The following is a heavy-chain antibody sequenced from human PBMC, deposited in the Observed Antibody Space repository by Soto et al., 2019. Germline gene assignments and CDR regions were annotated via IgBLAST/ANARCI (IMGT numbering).Heavy chain of an antibody. V-gene: IGHV3-33*01. CDR1: GFTFSSYR. J-gene: IGHJ4*02. Sequence: QVQLVESGGGVVQPGRSLRLSCTASGFTFSSYRMHWVRQAPGKGLEWVAGIWYDRSNKYYADYVKGRFTISKDNSKNRLCLQMNSVRAEYMSVYYCGRPQKPYYYDSSCYPAYYLDCWGKGTLVTVSS. D-gene: IGHD3-22*01. CDR3: GRPQKPYYYDSSCYPAYYLDC. CDR2: IWYDRSNK.